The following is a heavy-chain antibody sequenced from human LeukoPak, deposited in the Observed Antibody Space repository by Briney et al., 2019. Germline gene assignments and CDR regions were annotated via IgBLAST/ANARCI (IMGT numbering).Heavy chain of an antibody. V-gene: IGHV3-7*01. J-gene: IGHJ3*02. CDR1: GFTFSSYW. Sequence: GGSLRLSCAASGFTFSSYWMSWVRQAPGKGLEWVANIKQDGSEKYYVDSVKGRFTISRDNAKNSLYLQMNSLRAEDTAVYYCARVLPYYDFWSGLDAFDIWGQGTMVTVSS. D-gene: IGHD3-3*01. CDR3: ARVLPYYDFWSGLDAFDI. CDR2: IKQDGSEK.